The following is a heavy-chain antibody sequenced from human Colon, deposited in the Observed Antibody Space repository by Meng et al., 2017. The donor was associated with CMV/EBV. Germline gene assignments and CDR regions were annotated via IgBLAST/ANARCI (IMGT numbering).Heavy chain of an antibody. CDR1: GFTFRSYW. V-gene: IGHV3-74*01. D-gene: IGHD3-3*01. Sequence: WRSLRLSCTASGFTFRSYWMHWVRQAPGKGLVWVSRINKDGGSITYADFVEGRFTISRDNAKNTLYLQMNSLRVEDTAVYYCARDVFDAGSYDYWGQGALVTVSS. CDR2: INKDGGSI. CDR3: ARDVFDAGSYDY. J-gene: IGHJ4*02.